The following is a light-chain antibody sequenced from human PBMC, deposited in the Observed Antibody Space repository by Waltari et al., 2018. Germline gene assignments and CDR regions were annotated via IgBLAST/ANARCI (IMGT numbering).Light chain of an antibody. CDR2: KVS. Sequence: DVGLTQSPLSLPVTLGQPASISCRSSQSLVYTDGISYLNWFHQRPGQAPRRLIYKVSIRDSGAPDRFSGSGSGTEFTLMISSVEADDVGVYFCMQATHWPVTFGQGTRLE. V-gene: IGKV2-30*01. CDR1: QSLVYTDGISY. J-gene: IGKJ5*01. CDR3: MQATHWPVT.